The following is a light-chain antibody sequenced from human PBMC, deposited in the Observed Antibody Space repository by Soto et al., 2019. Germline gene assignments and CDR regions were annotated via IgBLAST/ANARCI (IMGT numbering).Light chain of an antibody. CDR1: QSISTW. V-gene: IGKV1-5*01. CDR2: DAS. Sequence: DIQMTQSPSTLSASVGDRVTITCRASQSISTWLAWYQQTPGKVPKLLIYDASTLESGVPSRFSGSGSGTEFTHTINSLQPDAFATYYCQQYNSFSPGTFGQGTKV. J-gene: IGKJ1*01. CDR3: QQYNSFSPGT.